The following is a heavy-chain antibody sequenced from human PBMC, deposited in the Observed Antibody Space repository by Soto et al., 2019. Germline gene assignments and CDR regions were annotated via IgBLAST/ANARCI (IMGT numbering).Heavy chain of an antibody. D-gene: IGHD3-10*01. CDR3: ARANGSGSYSLSRYYYYYMDV. J-gene: IGHJ6*03. V-gene: IGHV3-66*01. CDR1: GFTVSSSY. CDR2: IYSGGST. Sequence: GGSVRLSCAASGFTVSSSYMSWARQAPGEELEWVSVIYSGGSTYYADSVKGRFTISRDNSKNTLYLQMNSLRAGDTAVYYCARANGSGSYSLSRYYYYYMDVWGKGTTVTVSS.